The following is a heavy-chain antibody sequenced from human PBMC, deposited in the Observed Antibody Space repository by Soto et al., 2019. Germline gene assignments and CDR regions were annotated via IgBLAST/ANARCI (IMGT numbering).Heavy chain of an antibody. V-gene: IGHV3-30-3*01. CDR3: ARDRYYDFWSGYYYYYYYGMDV. CDR1: GFTFSSYA. CDR2: ISYDGSNK. D-gene: IGHD3-3*01. J-gene: IGHJ6*02. Sequence: PGGSLRLSCAASGFTFSSYAMHWVRQAPGKGLEWVAVISYDGSNKYYADSVKGRFTISRDNSKNTLYLQMNSLRAEDTAVYYCARDRYYDFWSGYYYYYYYGMDVWGQGTTVTISS.